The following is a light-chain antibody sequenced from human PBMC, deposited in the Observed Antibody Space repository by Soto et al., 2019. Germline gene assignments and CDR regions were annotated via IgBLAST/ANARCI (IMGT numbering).Light chain of an antibody. Sequence: EIVFTQSPGTLSLSPVERATLSCSASQSVSSSYLAWYQQKPGQAPRLLIYGASSRATGNPDRFSGSGSGTDFTLTISRLEPEDFAVYYCQQYGSSPWTFGQGTKVDIK. CDR1: QSVSSSY. CDR3: QQYGSSPWT. CDR2: GAS. V-gene: IGKV3-20*01. J-gene: IGKJ1*01.